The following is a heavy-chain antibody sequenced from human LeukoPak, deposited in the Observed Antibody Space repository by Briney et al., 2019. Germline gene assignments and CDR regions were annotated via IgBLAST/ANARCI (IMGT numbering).Heavy chain of an antibody. CDR2: INHSGYT. J-gene: IGHJ4*02. D-gene: IGHD4-17*01. CDR3: TRMTTGHDY. CDR1: GVSFNDYY. V-gene: IGHV4-34*01. Sequence: ETLSLTCAVSGVSFNDYYWSWVRQTPGKGLEWIGEINHSGYTNDSPSLKSRVTLSIDTSRKQFSLNLRSVTVADTGIYYCTRMTTGHDYWGQGTLVTVSS.